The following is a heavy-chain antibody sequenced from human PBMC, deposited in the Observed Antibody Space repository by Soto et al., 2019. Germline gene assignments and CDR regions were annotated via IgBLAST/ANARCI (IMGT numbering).Heavy chain of an antibody. J-gene: IGHJ3*02. CDR3: ARDRRRRGPSGIGLRGAFDI. Sequence: SETLSLTCAVYGGSFSGYYWSWTRQPPGKGLEWIGEINHSGSTNYNPSLKSRVTISVDTSKNQFSLKLSSVTAADTAVYYCARDRRRRGPSGIGLRGAFDIWGQGTMVTVSS. V-gene: IGHV4-34*01. D-gene: IGHD6-25*01. CDR2: INHSGST. CDR1: GGSFSGYY.